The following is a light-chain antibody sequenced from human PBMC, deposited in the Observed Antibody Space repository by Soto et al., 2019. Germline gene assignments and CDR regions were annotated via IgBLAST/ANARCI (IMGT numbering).Light chain of an antibody. Sequence: DIQMTQSPSSLSTSVGDRVTITCRASQYINNYLNWYQQKPGKAPKLLIFAAYNLQSGVPSRFSGSGSGTEFTLTISSLQPEDYATYYCQQHNSFPRSFGQGTKLEIK. J-gene: IGKJ2*01. CDR1: QYINNY. V-gene: IGKV1-17*01. CDR2: AAY. CDR3: QQHNSFPRS.